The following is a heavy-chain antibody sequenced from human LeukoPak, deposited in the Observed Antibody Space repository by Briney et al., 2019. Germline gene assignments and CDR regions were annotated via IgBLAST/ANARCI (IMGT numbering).Heavy chain of an antibody. CDR3: ARGHDGIVGATTNVGFDY. CDR2: INHSGST. D-gene: IGHD1-26*01. V-gene: IGHV4-34*01. Sequence: PSETLSLTCAVHGGSFSGYYWSWIRQPPGKGLEWIGEINHSGSTNYNPSLKSRVTISVDTSKNQFSLKLSSVTDADTAVYYCARGHDGIVGATTNVGFDYWGQGTLVTVSS. CDR1: GGSFSGYY. J-gene: IGHJ4*02.